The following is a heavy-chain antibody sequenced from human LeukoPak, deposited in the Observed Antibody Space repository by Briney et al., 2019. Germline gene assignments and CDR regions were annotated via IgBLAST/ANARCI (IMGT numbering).Heavy chain of an antibody. CDR3: VREGGSSGYYFFHY. J-gene: IGHJ4*02. CDR2: ISAYNGNT. V-gene: IGHV1-18*01. D-gene: IGHD3-22*01. CDR1: GYTFTTYG. Sequence: ASVKVSCKASGYTFTTYGLSWVRQAPGQGLEWMGWISAYNGNTNYAQKLQCRVTMTTDTSTTTAYMELRSLRSDDTAVYYCVREGGSSGYYFFHYWGQGTLVTVSS.